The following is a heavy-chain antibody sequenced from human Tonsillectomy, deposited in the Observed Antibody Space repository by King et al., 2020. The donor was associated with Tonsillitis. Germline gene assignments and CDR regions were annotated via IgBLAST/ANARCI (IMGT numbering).Heavy chain of an antibody. D-gene: IGHD3-10*01. Sequence: LQLQESGPGLVKPSETLSLTCTVSGGSISSSYYYWGWIRQPPGKGLEWIGSFYFSGSTYYNPSLKSRVTISVDTSKNQFSLKLSSVTAADTSVYYCARVGFGGGGGEGTFDYWGQGTLVTVSS. CDR1: GGSISSSYYY. CDR2: FYFSGST. V-gene: IGHV4-39*07. J-gene: IGHJ4*02. CDR3: ARVGFGGGGGEGTFDY.